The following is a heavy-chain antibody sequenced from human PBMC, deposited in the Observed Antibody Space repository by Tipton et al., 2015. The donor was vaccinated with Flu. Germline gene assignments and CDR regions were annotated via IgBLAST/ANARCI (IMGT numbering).Heavy chain of an antibody. V-gene: IGHV1-69*01. D-gene: IGHD2-2*01. CDR2: VSPFFGPP. CDR3: ARGGGPYCSSTSCYETDY. Sequence: QSGPEVKKPGSSVRVSCKASGGTFDTYSITWVRQAPGQGLEWMGGVSPFFGPPQYAQKFQDRVTIDADESTSTAYMELSSLRSEDTAVYYCARGGGPYCSSTSCYETDYWGQGTLVTVSS. CDR1: GGTFDTYS. J-gene: IGHJ4*02.